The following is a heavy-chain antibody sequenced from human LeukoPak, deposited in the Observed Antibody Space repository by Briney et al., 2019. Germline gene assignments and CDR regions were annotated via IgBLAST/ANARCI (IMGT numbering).Heavy chain of an antibody. V-gene: IGHV1-8*01. CDR1: GYTFTSYD. CDR2: MNPNSGNT. J-gene: IGHJ4*02. CDR3: AREHGIYCSSTSCPGYFDY. D-gene: IGHD2-2*01. Sequence: ASVKVSCKASGYTFTSYDINWVRQATGQGLEWMGWMNPNSGNTGYAQKFQGRVTITADKSTSTAYMELSSLRSEDTAVYYCAREHGIYCSSTSCPGYFDYWGQGTLVTVSS.